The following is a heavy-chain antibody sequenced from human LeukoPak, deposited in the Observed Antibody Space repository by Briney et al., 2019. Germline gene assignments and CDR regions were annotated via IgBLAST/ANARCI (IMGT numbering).Heavy chain of an antibody. D-gene: IGHD5-18*01. Sequence: GGSLRLSCAASGFTFSSYGMHWVRQAPGKGLEWVAFIRYDGSNKYYADSVKGRFTISRDNSKNTLYLQMNSLRAEDTAVYYCARVVRRGYSYGDAFDIWGQGTMVTVSS. CDR1: GFTFSSYG. J-gene: IGHJ3*02. CDR2: IRYDGSNK. V-gene: IGHV3-30*02. CDR3: ARVVRRGYSYGDAFDI.